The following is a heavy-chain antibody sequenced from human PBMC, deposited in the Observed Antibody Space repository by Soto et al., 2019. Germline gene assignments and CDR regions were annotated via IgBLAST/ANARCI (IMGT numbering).Heavy chain of an antibody. CDR2: ISYDGSNK. CDR1: GFTFSSYG. J-gene: IGHJ5*02. Sequence: ESGGGVVQPGRSLRLSCAASGFTFSSYGMHWVRQAPGKGLEWVAVISYDGSNKYYADSVKGRFTISRDNSKNTLYLQMNSLRAEDTAVYYCAKGHHYYGSGPNWFDPWCQGTLVTVSS. V-gene: IGHV3-30*18. CDR3: AKGHHYYGSGPNWFDP. D-gene: IGHD3-10*01.